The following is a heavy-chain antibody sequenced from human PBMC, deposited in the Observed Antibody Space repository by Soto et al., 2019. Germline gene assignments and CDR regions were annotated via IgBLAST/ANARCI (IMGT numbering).Heavy chain of an antibody. Sequence: SLILSCAXSEFTFSSNGMQWVRQAAGKGLEWVAGISGDGSKRYYADSLKGRFTISRDNSKNMLHLQMNNLRPEDTAVYYCVKSAIMTALLKDYYGMDLWGQGTTVTVS. D-gene: IGHD5-18*01. J-gene: IGHJ6*02. CDR2: ISGDGSKR. CDR1: EFTFSSNG. V-gene: IGHV3-30*18. CDR3: VKSAIMTALLKDYYGMDL.